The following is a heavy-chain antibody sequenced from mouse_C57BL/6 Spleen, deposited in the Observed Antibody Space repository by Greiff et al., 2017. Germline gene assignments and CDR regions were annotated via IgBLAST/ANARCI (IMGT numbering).Heavy chain of an antibody. J-gene: IGHJ3*01. Sequence: QVQLQQSGAELVRPGASVTLSCKASGYTFTDYEMHWVKQTPVHGLEWIGAIDPETGGTAYNQKFKGKAILTADKSSSTAYMELRSLTSEDSAVYYGTRNGYDGAWFAYWGQGTLVTVSA. CDR1: GYTFTDYE. CDR2: IDPETGGT. V-gene: IGHV1-15*01. CDR3: TRNGYDGAWFAY. D-gene: IGHD2-2*01.